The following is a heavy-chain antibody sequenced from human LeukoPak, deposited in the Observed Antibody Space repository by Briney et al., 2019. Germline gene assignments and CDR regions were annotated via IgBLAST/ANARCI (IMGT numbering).Heavy chain of an antibody. CDR1: GFTFSNFW. CDR2: IYGDGSFT. Sequence: PGGSLRLSCAASGFTFSNFWMHWVRQAPGKGLVWVAHIYGDGSFTRYADSVKGRFTISRDNAKNTVYLQMNSLRVEDTAVYYCVRVYETNGYLYWGQRSLFTVSS. J-gene: IGHJ4*02. D-gene: IGHD3-22*01. CDR3: VRVYETNGYLY. V-gene: IGHV3-74*01.